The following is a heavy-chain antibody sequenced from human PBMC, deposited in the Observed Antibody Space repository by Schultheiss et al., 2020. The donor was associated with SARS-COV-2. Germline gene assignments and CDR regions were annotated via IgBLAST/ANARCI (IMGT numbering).Heavy chain of an antibody. Sequence: SQTLSLTCTVSGGSISSYYWSWIRQPPGKGLEWIGYIYYSGSTNYNPSLKSRVTISVDTSKNQFSLKLSSVTAADTAVYYCARVGTIFGVFDYWGQGTLVTVS. CDR2: IYYSGST. D-gene: IGHD3-3*01. J-gene: IGHJ4*02. V-gene: IGHV4-59*01. CDR1: GGSISSYY. CDR3: ARVGTIFGVFDY.